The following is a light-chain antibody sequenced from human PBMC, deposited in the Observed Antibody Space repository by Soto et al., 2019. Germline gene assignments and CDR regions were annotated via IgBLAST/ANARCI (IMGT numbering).Light chain of an antibody. J-gene: IGLJ2*01. V-gene: IGLV1-40*01. CDR2: GNS. Sequence: QPVLTQPPSVSVAPGQRVTISCTGSSSNIGAGYDVHWYQQLPGTAPKLLIYGNSNRPSGVPDRFSGSKSGTSASLAITGLQAEDEADYYCQSYDSSLSVVFGGGTKVTVL. CDR3: QSYDSSLSVV. CDR1: SSNIGAGYD.